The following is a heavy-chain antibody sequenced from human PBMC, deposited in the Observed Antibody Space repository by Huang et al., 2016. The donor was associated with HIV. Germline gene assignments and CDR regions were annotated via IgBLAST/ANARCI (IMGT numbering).Heavy chain of an antibody. Sequence: QVQLVESGGGVVQPGRSLRLSCAASGFTFSNYAMHWVRQAPGKGLECVAVISYDGINKYYTDSVKCRFTISRDNSKNALYLQMNSLRAEDTAVYYCARRAVAGIYYYYYMDVWGKGTTVTVSS. D-gene: IGHD6-19*01. CDR1: GFTFSNYA. V-gene: IGHV3-30-3*01. J-gene: IGHJ6*03. CDR3: ARRAVAGIYYYYYMDV. CDR2: ISYDGINK.